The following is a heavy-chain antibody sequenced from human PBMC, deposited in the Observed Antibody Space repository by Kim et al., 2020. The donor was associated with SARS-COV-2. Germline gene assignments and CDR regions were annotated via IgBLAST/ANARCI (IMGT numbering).Heavy chain of an antibody. CDR1: GFTFSNAW. CDR2: IKSKTDGGTT. V-gene: IGHV3-15*01. CDR3: TTVGPLLWFGELLSYPHRRGMDV. J-gene: IGHJ6*02. Sequence: GGSLRLSCAASGFTFSNAWMSWVRQAPGKGLEWVGRIKSKTDGGTTDYAAPVKGRFTISRDDSKNTLYLQMNSLKTEDTAVYYCTTVGPLLWFGELLSYPHRRGMDVWGQGTTVTVSS. D-gene: IGHD3-10*01.